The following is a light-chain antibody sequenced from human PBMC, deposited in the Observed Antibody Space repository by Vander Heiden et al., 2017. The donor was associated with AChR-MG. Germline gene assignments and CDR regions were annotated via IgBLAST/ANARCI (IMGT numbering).Light chain of an antibody. CDR1: QSISSY. V-gene: IGKV1-39*01. CDR2: AAS. J-gene: IGKJ2*01. CDR3: QRCYGTLST. Sequence: DIQMTQSPSSLSASVGDRVTITCRASQSISSYLNWYQQKPGKAPKLLIYAASSLQSGVPSRFSGSGSGTDFTLTISSLQPEDFATYYCQRCYGTLSTFGQGTKLEIK.